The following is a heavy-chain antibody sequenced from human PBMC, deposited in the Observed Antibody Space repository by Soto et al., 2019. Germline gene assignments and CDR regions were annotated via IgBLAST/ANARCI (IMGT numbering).Heavy chain of an antibody. CDR2: IYSGGSI. CDR1: GFTVSTNY. Sequence: EVQLMETGGGLIQPGGSLRLSCAASGFTVSTNYMSWVRQAPGKGLEWVSIIYSGGSIYYADSVQGRFTISRDNSKNTLYLQMNSLRAEDTAVYYCAREGGGVYCSGGSCYGRYFDYWGQGTLVTVSA. J-gene: IGHJ4*02. V-gene: IGHV3-53*02. D-gene: IGHD2-15*01. CDR3: AREGGGVYCSGGSCYGRYFDY.